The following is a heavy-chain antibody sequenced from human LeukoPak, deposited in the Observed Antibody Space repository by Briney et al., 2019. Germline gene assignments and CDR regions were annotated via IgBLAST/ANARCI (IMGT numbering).Heavy chain of an antibody. V-gene: IGHV4-59*01. CDR3: ARGLLDGYTHPAAFDI. Sequence: SETLSLTCTVSGGSISSYYWSWIRQPPGKGLEWIGYIYYSGSTNYSPSLKSRVTISVDTSKNQFSLKLSSVTAADTAVYYCARGLLDGYTHPAAFDIWGQGTMVTVSS. CDR1: GGSISSYY. CDR2: IYYSGST. D-gene: IGHD5-24*01. J-gene: IGHJ3*02.